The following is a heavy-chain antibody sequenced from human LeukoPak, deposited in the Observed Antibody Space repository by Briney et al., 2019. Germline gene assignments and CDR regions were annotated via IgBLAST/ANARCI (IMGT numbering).Heavy chain of an antibody. D-gene: IGHD5-24*01. V-gene: IGHV4-39*07. CDR1: GGSISSSSYY. J-gene: IGHJ4*02. CDR2: IYYSGST. CDR3: ARSRRDGYNYVPDGH. Sequence: SETLSLTCTVSGGSISSSSYYWGWIRQPPGKGLEWIGSIYYSGSTYYNPSLKSRVTISVDTSKNQFSLKLSSVTAADTAVYYCARSRRDGYNYVPDGHWGQGTLVTVSS.